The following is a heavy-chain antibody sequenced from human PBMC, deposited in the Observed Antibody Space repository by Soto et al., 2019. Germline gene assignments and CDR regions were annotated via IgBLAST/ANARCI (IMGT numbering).Heavy chain of an antibody. V-gene: IGHV4-4*02. J-gene: IGHJ4*02. CDR2: IYHSGST. Sequence: SETLSLTCAVSGDSISSSNCWSWVRQPPGTGLEWIGEIYHSGSTYYNPSLKSRLTISVDKSRNQFSLKLSSVTAADTAVYYCARVPDYWGQGILVTVSS. D-gene: IGHD2-2*01. CDR1: GDSISSSNC. CDR3: ARVPDY.